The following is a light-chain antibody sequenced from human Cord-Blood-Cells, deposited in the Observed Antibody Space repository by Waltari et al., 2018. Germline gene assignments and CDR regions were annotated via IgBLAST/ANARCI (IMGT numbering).Light chain of an antibody. CDR2: DAS. CDR1: QGIGSA. V-gene: IGKV1-13*02. CDR3: QQFNSYPLT. Sequence: AIQLPQSPSSLCASVGDSVTITCRASQGIGSAFAWYQQKPGKAPKLLIYDASSLDSGVPSRFRGSGSGTDFALTISSLQPEGFAAYYCQQFNSYPLTFGGGTKVEI. J-gene: IGKJ4*01.